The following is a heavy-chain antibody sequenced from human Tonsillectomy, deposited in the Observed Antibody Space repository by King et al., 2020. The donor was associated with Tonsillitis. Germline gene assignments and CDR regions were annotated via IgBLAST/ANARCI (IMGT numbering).Heavy chain of an antibody. Sequence: VQLVESGAEVKKPGASVKVSCKASGYTFTSYDINWVRQATGQGLEWMGWMNPNSGNTGYAQKFQGRVTMTRNTSISTAYMELSSLRSEDTAMYYCAVRASRGHYFDYWGQGTLVTVSS. CDR2: MNPNSGNT. V-gene: IGHV1-8*01. J-gene: IGHJ4*02. CDR1: GYTFTSYD. CDR3: AVRASRGHYFDY.